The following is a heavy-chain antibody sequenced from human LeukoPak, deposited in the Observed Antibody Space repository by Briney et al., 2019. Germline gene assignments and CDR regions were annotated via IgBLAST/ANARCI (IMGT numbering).Heavy chain of an antibody. J-gene: IGHJ4*02. D-gene: IGHD4-17*01. CDR3: ARHPAPRYYFDY. CDR1: GCSLSFYY. Sequence: SETLSLTCTVSGCSLSFYYWTWIRQPPGKGLEWIGYIYYSGSTNYNPSLKSRLTISVDTSKNQFSLNLSSVTAADTAVYYCARHPAPRYYFDYWGQGTLVTVSS. V-gene: IGHV4-59*08. CDR2: IYYSGST.